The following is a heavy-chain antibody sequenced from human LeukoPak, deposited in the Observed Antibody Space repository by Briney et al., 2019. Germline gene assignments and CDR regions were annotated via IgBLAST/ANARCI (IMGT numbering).Heavy chain of an antibody. D-gene: IGHD5-12*01. J-gene: IGHJ3*02. CDR1: GGSISSSNW. V-gene: IGHV4-4*02. Sequence: SGTLSLTCAVSGGSISSSNWWSWVRQPPGEGLEWIGEIYHSRSTNYNPSLKSRVTISVDKSKNQFSLKLSSVTAADTAVYYCASPRGYSGYERAFDIWGQGTMVTVSS. CDR2: IYHSRST. CDR3: ASPRGYSGYERAFDI.